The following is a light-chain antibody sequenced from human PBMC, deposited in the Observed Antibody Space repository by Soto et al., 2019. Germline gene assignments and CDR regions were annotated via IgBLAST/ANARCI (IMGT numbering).Light chain of an antibody. CDR3: MLYMGSDIVV. CDR2: NTD. V-gene: IGLV8-61*01. CDR1: SGSVSTTYY. Sequence: QTVVTQEPSFSVSPGGTVTLTCGLTSGSVSTTYYPSWYQQTPGQAPRTLIYNTDTRSSWVPDRFSGSILENKAALTITGAQAEDESDYYCMLYMGSDIVVLGGGTKLTVL. J-gene: IGLJ2*01.